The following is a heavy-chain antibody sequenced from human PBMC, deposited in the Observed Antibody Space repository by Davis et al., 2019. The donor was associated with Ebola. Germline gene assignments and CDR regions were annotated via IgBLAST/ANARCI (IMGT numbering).Heavy chain of an antibody. V-gene: IGHV3-7*01. CDR1: GFTFSSYW. J-gene: IGHJ4*02. Sequence: GESLKISCAASGFTFSSYWMSWVRQAPGKGLEWLANIKQDGSEKYYVDSVKGRFTISRDNAKNSLYLQMNSLRAEDTAVYYCAGPAVVVAASGYWGQGTLVTVSS. CDR3: AGPAVVVAASGY. D-gene: IGHD2-15*01. CDR2: IKQDGSEK.